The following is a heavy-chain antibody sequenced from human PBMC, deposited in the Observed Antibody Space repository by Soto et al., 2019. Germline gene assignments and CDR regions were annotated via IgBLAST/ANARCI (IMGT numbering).Heavy chain of an antibody. Sequence: SETLSLTCTVSGGSISSDYYHWTWIRQSPGKGLEWIGSIYHSGSTYYNPSLKSRVTISVDTSKNQFSLKLSSVTAADTAVYYCARRPGGYDHGGIDYWGQGTLVTVSS. V-gene: IGHV4-39*01. CDR1: GGSISSDYYH. D-gene: IGHD5-12*01. CDR3: ARRPGGYDHGGIDY. CDR2: IYHSGST. J-gene: IGHJ4*02.